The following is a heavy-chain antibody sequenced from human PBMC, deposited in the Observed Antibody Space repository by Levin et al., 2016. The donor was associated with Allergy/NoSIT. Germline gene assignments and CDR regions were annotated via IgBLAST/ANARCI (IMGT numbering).Heavy chain of an antibody. D-gene: IGHD3-10*01. Sequence: GESLKISCAASGFAFSSYSMSWVRQAPGKGLEWVSAITGSGGTTYYADSVQGRFTISRDNSKNTLSLQMNSLRAEDTAVYYCAKDSAPPYYYYYGMDVWGQGTTVTVSS. CDR1: GFAFSSYS. V-gene: IGHV3-23*01. CDR2: ITGSGGTT. CDR3: AKDSAPPYYYYYGMDV. J-gene: IGHJ6*02.